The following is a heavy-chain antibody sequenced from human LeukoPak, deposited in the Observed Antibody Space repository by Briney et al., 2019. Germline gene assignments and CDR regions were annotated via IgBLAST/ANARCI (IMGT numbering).Heavy chain of an antibody. CDR2: IYYSGST. Sequence: PSETLSLTCTVSGGSISSSSYYWGWIRQPPGKGLEWIGIIYYSGSTYYNPSLKSRVTISVDTSKNQFSLKLSSVTAADTAVYYCASPVGGYCSGGSCYYFDYWGQGTLVTVSS. V-gene: IGHV4-39*01. J-gene: IGHJ4*02. CDR3: ASPVGGYCSGGSCYYFDY. CDR1: GGSISSSSYY. D-gene: IGHD2-15*01.